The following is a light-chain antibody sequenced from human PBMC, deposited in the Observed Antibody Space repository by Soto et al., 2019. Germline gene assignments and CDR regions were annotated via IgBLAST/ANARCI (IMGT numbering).Light chain of an antibody. J-gene: IGLJ1*01. Sequence: QSALTQPPSVSGSPGQSVTISCTGTSSDVGSYNRVSWYQQPPGTAPKLMIYDVSNRPSGVPDRFSGSKSGNAASLTITGRQAEDEADYYCSSYTSSSTDVFGTGTKLTVL. CDR2: DVS. CDR1: SSDVGSYNR. CDR3: SSYTSSSTDV. V-gene: IGLV2-18*02.